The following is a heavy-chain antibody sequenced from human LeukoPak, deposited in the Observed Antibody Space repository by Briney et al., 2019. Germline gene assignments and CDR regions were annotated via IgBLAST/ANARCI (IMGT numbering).Heavy chain of an antibody. D-gene: IGHD1-1*01. J-gene: IGHJ4*02. CDR1: GYTFTGYY. CDR3: ARVQLERSGEPFDY. CDR2: INPNSGGT. V-gene: IGHV1-2*02. Sequence: GAPVKVSCKASGYTFTGYYMHWVRQAPGQGLEWMGWINPNSGGTNYAQKFQGRVTMTRDTSISTAYMELSRLRSDDTAVYYCARVQLERSGEPFDYWGQGTLVTVSS.